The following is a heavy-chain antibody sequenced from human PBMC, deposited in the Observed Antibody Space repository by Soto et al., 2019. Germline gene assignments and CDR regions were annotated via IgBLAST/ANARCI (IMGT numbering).Heavy chain of an antibody. D-gene: IGHD6-6*01. V-gene: IGHV3-15*01. CDR3: TTVGGSSSRGGYYYGMDV. CDR1: GFTPTHIW. J-gene: IGHJ6*02. Sequence: GGSLRLSCVPSGFTPTHIWMGWVRQAPGKGLEWVGRIKSKTDGGTTDYAAPVKGRFTISRDDSKSTLYLQMNSLNTEDTAVYYFTTVGGSSSRGGYYYGMDVWGRGTAVTVSS. CDR2: IKSKTDGGTT.